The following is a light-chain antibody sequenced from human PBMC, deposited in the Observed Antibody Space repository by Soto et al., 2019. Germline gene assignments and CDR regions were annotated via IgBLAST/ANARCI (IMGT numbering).Light chain of an antibody. Sequence: IVLTQSPGTLSLSPGVRATLSCRTSQSVSTSKLAWYQQRPGQAPRLLMYDASRRATGIPDRFSGSGSGTDFTLTISRLEPEDVAVYYCQQYVNFVWTFGQETKVDIK. J-gene: IGKJ1*01. CDR3: QQYVNFVWT. V-gene: IGKV3-20*01. CDR2: DAS. CDR1: QSVSTSK.